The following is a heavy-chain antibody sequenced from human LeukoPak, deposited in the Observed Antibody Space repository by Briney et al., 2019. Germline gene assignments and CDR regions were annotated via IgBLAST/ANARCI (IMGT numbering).Heavy chain of an antibody. J-gene: IGHJ6*03. CDR1: PDSLSGYS. CDR3: VRTYEIVGATAFYHYFYYMDV. V-gene: IGHV4-34*01. CDR2: INYGGST. D-gene: IGHD1-26*01. Sequence: SETLSLTCAVYPDSLSGYSWSWIRQPPGKGLEWIGEINYGGSTKYNSSLKSRVIISVDTSKNQFSLKLTSVTAADTAIYYCVRTYEIVGATAFYHYFYYMDVWGKGTTVTISS.